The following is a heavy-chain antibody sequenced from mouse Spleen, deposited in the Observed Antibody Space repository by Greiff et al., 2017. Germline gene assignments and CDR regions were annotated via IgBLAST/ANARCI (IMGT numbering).Heavy chain of an antibody. J-gene: IGHJ2*01. CDR2: ISYDGSN. CDR1: GYSITSGYY. CDR3: TRDRGGKGYFDY. Sequence: EVQLQESGPGLVKPSQSLSLTCSVTGYSITSGYYLNWIRQFPGNKLEWMGYISYDGSNNYNPSLKNRISITRDTSKNQFFLKLNSVTTEDTATYYCTRDRGGKGYFDYWGQGTTLTVSS. D-gene: IGHD1-1*02. V-gene: IGHV3-6*01.